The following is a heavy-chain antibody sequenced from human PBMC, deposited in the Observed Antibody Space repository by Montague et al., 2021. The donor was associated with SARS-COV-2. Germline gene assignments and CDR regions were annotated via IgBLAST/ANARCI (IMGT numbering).Heavy chain of an antibody. D-gene: IGHD3-10*01. CDR3: ARDSGGNIWFGESPILYYFDY. J-gene: IGHJ4*02. CDR2: IRYDGSNK. V-gene: IGHV3-33*01. CDR1: GFTFSSYG. Sequence: SLRLSCAASGFTFSSYGMHWVRQAPGKGLEWVAVIRYDGSNKYYSDSVKGRFTISRDNSKNTLYLQMNSLRAEDTAVYYCARDSGGNIWFGESPILYYFDYWGQGTLVTVSS.